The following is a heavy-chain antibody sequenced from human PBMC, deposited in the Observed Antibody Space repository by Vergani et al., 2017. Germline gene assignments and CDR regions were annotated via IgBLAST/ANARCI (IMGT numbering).Heavy chain of an antibody. CDR2: INPNSGGT. Sequence: QVQLVQSGAEVQKPGASVKVSCKASGYTFTGYYMHWVRQAPGQGLEWMGWINPNSGGTNYAQKFQGRVTMTRDTSISTAYMELSRLRSDDTAVYYCAREPPPGEDSGWPTNFDYWGQGTLVTVSS. V-gene: IGHV1-2*02. D-gene: IGHD6-19*01. CDR1: GYTFTGYY. J-gene: IGHJ4*02. CDR3: AREPPPGEDSGWPTNFDY.